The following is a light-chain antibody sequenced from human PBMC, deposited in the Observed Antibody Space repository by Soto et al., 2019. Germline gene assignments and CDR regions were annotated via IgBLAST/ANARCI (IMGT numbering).Light chain of an antibody. CDR1: NSNIGSNN. CDR3: AAWDDSRYGVV. CDR2: RSD. Sequence: QAVVTQSPSASGTPGQRVTIACSGSNSNIGSNNVNWYRHVPGTAPKLLIFRSDQRPSGVPDRFSGSRSGTSASLVINGLQSGDEAHYYCAAWDDSRYGVVFGGGTKLTVL. J-gene: IGLJ2*01. V-gene: IGLV1-44*01.